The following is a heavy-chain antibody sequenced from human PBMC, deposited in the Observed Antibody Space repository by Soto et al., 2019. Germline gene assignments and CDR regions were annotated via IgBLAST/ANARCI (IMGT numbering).Heavy chain of an antibody. J-gene: IGHJ3*01. V-gene: IGHV3-23*01. CDR3: AKDPNGDYVGGSEF. CDR1: GFTFSNYA. Sequence: SGGSLRLSCAASGFTFSNYAMSWVRQAPGKGLEWVSGISASGGRTYYADSVKGRFTISRDMSKNTLSLQMNSLRVEDTAVYFCAKDPNGDYVGGSEFWGQGTMVTVSS. CDR2: ISASGGRT. D-gene: IGHD4-17*01.